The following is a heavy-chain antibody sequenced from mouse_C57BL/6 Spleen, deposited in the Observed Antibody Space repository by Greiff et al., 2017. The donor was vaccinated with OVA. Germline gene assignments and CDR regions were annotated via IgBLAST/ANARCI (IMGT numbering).Heavy chain of an antibody. J-gene: IGHJ2*01. CDR2: INPNNGGT. V-gene: IGHV1-26*01. Sequence: EVQLQQSGPELVKPGASVKISCKASGYTFTDYYMNWVKQSHGKSLEWIGDINPNNGGTSYNQKFKGKATLTVDKSSSTAYMELRSLTSEDSAVYYCARTDGYDVRNWGQGTTLTVSS. CDR1: GYTFTDYY. D-gene: IGHD2-2*01. CDR3: ARTDGYDVRN.